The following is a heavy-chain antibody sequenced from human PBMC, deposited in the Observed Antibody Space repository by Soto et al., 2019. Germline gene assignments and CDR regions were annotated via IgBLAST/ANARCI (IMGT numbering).Heavy chain of an antibody. D-gene: IGHD3-22*01. CDR1: GYTFTGYY. CDR3: ARAPHQYYYDSSGYYDY. Sequence: GASMKVSCKASGYTFTGYYMHWVRQAPGQGLEWMGWINPNSGGTNYAQKFQGWVTMTRDTSISTAYMELSRLRSDDTAVYYCARAPHQYYYDSSGYYDYWGQGTLVTVSS. J-gene: IGHJ4*02. V-gene: IGHV1-2*04. CDR2: INPNSGGT.